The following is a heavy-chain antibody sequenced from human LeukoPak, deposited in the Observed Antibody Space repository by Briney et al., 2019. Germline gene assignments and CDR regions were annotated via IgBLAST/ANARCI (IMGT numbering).Heavy chain of an antibody. D-gene: IGHD2-15*01. CDR2: ISAYDGSA. CDR3: GKGGSRGRWYQFDS. J-gene: IGHJ4*02. Sequence: GGSLRLSCAASGFTFSSFAMSWVRQAPGKGLEWVSAISAYDGSAYYADPVRGRFTISRDNSKRTLFLQMNRLRVEDTAVYYLGKGGSRGRWYQFDSWGQGTLVTVSS. CDR1: GFTFSSFA. V-gene: IGHV3-23*01.